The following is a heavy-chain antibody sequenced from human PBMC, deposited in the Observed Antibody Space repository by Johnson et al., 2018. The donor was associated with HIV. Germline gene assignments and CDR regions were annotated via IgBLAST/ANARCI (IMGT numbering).Heavy chain of an antibody. D-gene: IGHD3-22*01. J-gene: IGHJ3*02. V-gene: IGHV3-7*05. CDR2: IKQDGSEK. CDR3: AREGTKDSSGLDVGAFDI. Sequence: VQLVESGGGSVQPGGSLRLSCAASGFTFSSYWMSWVRQAPGKGLEWVANIKQDGSEKYYVNSVKGRFTISRDNAKNSLYLQMNSLRAEDTAVYYCAREGTKDSSGLDVGAFDIWGQGTMVTVSS. CDR1: GFTFSSYW.